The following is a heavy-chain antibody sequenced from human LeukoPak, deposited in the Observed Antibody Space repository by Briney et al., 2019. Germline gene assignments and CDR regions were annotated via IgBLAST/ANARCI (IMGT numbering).Heavy chain of an antibody. J-gene: IGHJ5*02. CDR2: ISSSGGNT. Sequence: GGSLRLSCAASGFTFSSYAMSWVRQAPGKGLEWVSAISSSGGNTYYADSVKGRFTISRDNSKNTLYLQMNSLRAEDTAVYYCANILSSGWFDPWGQGTLVTVSS. CDR3: ANILSSGWFDP. D-gene: IGHD6-19*01. V-gene: IGHV3-23*01. CDR1: GFTFSSYA.